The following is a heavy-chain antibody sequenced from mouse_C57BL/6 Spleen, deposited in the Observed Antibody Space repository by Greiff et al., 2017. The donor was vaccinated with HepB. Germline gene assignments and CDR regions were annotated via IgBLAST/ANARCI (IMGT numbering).Heavy chain of an antibody. Sequence: VQLQQPGAELVKPGASVKLSCKASGYTFTSYWMQWVKQRPGQGLEWIGEIDPSDSYTNYNQKFKGKATLTVDTSSSPAYMQLSSLTSEDSAVYYCARVYYYGSSRYYAMDYWGQGTSVTVSS. CDR1: GYTFTSYW. CDR2: IDPSDSYT. CDR3: ARVYYYGSSRYYAMDY. J-gene: IGHJ4*01. V-gene: IGHV1-50*01. D-gene: IGHD1-1*01.